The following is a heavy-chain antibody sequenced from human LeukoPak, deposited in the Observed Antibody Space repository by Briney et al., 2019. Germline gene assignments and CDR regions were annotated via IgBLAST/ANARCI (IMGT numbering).Heavy chain of an antibody. Sequence: PGGSLRLSRAASGFTFDDYAMHWVRQAPGKGLEWVSSIPAGGGSTYYADSVKGRFTISRDNSKNSLYLQMNSLRAEDTAVYYCAKESSGGWYFDYWGQGTLVTVSS. CDR2: IPAGGGST. CDR1: GFTFDDYA. CDR3: AKESSGGWYFDY. J-gene: IGHJ4*02. D-gene: IGHD6-19*01. V-gene: IGHV3-23*01.